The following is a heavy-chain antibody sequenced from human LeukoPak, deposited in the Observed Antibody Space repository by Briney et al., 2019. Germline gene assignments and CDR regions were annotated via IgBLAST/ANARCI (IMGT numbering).Heavy chain of an antibody. CDR2: INNVGTAT. CDR3: APVSEY. Sequence: GGSLSLSCAASGFTFVSYVMIWVRQAPPKGLVWVSGINNVGTATYYADSVKGRFTISRDNAKNTVYLQMNGLRAEDTTVYSCAPVSEYWGQGTLVTVSS. CDR1: GFTFVSYV. V-gene: IGHV3-74*01. J-gene: IGHJ4*02.